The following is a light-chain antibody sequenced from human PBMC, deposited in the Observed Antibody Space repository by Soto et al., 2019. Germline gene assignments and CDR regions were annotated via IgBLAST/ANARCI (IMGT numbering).Light chain of an antibody. V-gene: IGKV3-15*01. J-gene: IGKJ1*01. Sequence: DIVMTQSPATLSVAPGERVTFSCRASQGVSRKLAWYQHKPGQAPRLLISGASTGATGIPARFSGSGSGTEFTLTISSLQSEDCAVYYCQQYGSSSWTFGQGTKVE. CDR2: GAS. CDR1: QGVSRK. CDR3: QQYGSSSWT.